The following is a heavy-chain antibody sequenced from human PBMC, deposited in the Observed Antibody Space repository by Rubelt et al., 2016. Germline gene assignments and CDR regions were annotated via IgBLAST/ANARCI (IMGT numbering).Heavy chain of an antibody. Sequence: QLQLQESGPGLVKPSETLSLTCTVSGGSITSTSYSWGWIRQPPGKGLEWIGSVYYSGRTYYNPSLDSRVTISVDTSKNQFPLKLSSGTAADTAVYYCARPGASAVVTPFDYWGQGTLVTVSS. D-gene: IGHD4-23*01. J-gene: IGHJ4*02. CDR1: GGSITSTSYS. V-gene: IGHV4-39*01. CDR3: ARPGASAVVTPFDY. CDR2: VYYSGRT.